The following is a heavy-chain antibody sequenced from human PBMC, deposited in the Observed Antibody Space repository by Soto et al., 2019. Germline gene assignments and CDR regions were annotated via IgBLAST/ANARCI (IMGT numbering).Heavy chain of an antibody. V-gene: IGHV4-39*01. D-gene: IGHD1-26*01. Sequence: SETLSLTCTVSGGSISSSSYYWGGIRQPPGKGLEWIGSIYYSGSTYYNPSLKGRVTISVDTSKNQFSLKLSSVTAADTAVYYCARQARELRDYYYGMDVWGQGTTVT. CDR2: IYYSGST. CDR3: ARQARELRDYYYGMDV. J-gene: IGHJ6*02. CDR1: GGSISSSSYY.